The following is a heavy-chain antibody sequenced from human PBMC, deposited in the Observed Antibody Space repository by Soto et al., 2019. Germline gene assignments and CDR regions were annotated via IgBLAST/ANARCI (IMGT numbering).Heavy chain of an antibody. V-gene: IGHV4-59*08. D-gene: IGHD3-3*01. Sequence: SETLSLTCTVSGGSISSYYWSWIRQPPGKGLEWIGYIHYSGSTKYNPSLKSRVTISADTSKNQFSLKLSSVTAADTAVYYCARGHYDFWSGYFDTIDHWGQGALVTVS. J-gene: IGHJ4*02. CDR2: IHYSGST. CDR1: GGSISSYY. CDR3: ARGHYDFWSGYFDTIDH.